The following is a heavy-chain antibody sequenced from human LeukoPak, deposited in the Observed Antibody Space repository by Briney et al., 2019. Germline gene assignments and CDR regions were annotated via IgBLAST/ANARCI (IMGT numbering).Heavy chain of an antibody. CDR2: ISGSGGST. V-gene: IGHV3-23*01. CDR1: GFTFSSYA. J-gene: IGHJ6*04. D-gene: IGHD1-26*01. CDR3: ARGPRSGSSYGTPPDV. Sequence: PGGSLRLSCAASGFTFSSYAMSWVRQAPGKGLEWVSAISGSGGSTTYADSVKGRFSISRDNAKNTLYLQMNSLRAEDTAVYYCARGPRSGSSYGTPPDVWGKGATVTVSS.